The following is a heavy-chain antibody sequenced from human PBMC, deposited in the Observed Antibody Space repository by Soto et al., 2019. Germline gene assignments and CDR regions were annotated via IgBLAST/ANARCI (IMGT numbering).Heavy chain of an antibody. D-gene: IGHD3-22*01. CDR1: GYTFTSYG. Sequence: QVQLVQSGGEVKKPGASVKVSCKASGYTFTSYGVSWVRQAPGQGLEWMGWISPYNGHTKYAQKVQGRVTMTTDTSTSTAYMELRSLRPDDTAVYYCARGYLRSTIVVVIPPHFDNWGQGTLVTVSS. CDR3: ARGYLRSTIVVVIPPHFDN. J-gene: IGHJ4*02. V-gene: IGHV1-18*01. CDR2: ISPYNGHT.